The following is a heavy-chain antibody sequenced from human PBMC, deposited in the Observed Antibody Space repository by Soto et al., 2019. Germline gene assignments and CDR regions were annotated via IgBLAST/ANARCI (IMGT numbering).Heavy chain of an antibody. J-gene: IGHJ4*02. Sequence: SETLSLTCTVSGGSISSYYWSWIRQPPGKGLEWIGYIYYSGSTNYNPSLKSRVTISVDTSKNQFSLKLSSVTAADTAVYYCARGKQNSGVYTPEIFDNWGQGTLVTVSS. D-gene: IGHD1-26*01. CDR2: IYYSGST. CDR3: ARGKQNSGVYTPEIFDN. V-gene: IGHV4-59*01. CDR1: GGSISSYY.